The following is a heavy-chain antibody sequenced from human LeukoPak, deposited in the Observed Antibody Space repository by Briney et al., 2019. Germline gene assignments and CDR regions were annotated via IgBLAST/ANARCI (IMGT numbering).Heavy chain of an antibody. Sequence: PSETLSLTCTVSGGSINSDSSYWGWIRQPPGKGLEWIGSIYYSGSTYYNPSLKSRVTISVDTSKNQFSLKLYSVTAADTAAYYCARPISASSGHNYFDYWGQGTLVTVSS. D-gene: IGHD6-19*01. CDR1: GGSINSDSSY. V-gene: IGHV4-39*01. CDR2: IYYSGST. CDR3: ARPISASSGHNYFDY. J-gene: IGHJ4*02.